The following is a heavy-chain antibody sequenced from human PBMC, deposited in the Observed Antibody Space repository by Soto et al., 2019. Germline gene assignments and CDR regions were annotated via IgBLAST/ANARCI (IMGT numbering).Heavy chain of an antibody. CDR1: GFSFSFYW. Sequence: QPGGSLRLSCAASGFSFSFYWMSWVRQAPGKGLEWVANIKQDGSEKYYVDSVKGRFTISRDNAKKSLHLQMNSLRAEDTAVYYCARQQGSSWAFYDYWGQGTLVTVSS. CDR2: IKQDGSEK. V-gene: IGHV3-7*01. J-gene: IGHJ4*02. CDR3: ARQQGSSWAFYDY. D-gene: IGHD6-13*01.